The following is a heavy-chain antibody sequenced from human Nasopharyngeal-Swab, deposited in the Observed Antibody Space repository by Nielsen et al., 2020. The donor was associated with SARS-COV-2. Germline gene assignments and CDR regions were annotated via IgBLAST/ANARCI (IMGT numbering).Heavy chain of an antibody. CDR2: IWHDGSDQ. Sequence: WIRQPPGKGLEWVAVIWHDGSDQRYAESVKGRFTIYRDNPKNTLYMQMNSLGAEDTAVYYCARESKFGERCYPEYWGQGTLVTVSS. J-gene: IGHJ4*02. CDR3: ARESKFGERCYPEY. V-gene: IGHV3-33*01. D-gene: IGHD3-10*01.